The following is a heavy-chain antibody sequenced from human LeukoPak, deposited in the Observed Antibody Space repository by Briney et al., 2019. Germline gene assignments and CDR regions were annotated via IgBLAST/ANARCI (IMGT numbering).Heavy chain of an antibody. CDR3: ARGPESRRITMVRGVRNWFDP. V-gene: IGHV4-34*01. D-gene: IGHD3-10*01. Sequence: KPSETLSLTCAVYGGSFSGYYWSWVRQPPGKGLEWIGEINHSGSTNYNPSLKSRVTISVDTSKNQFSLKLSSVTAADTAVYYCARGPESRRITMVRGVRNWFDPWGQGTLVTVSS. CDR1: GGSFSGYY. CDR2: INHSGST. J-gene: IGHJ5*02.